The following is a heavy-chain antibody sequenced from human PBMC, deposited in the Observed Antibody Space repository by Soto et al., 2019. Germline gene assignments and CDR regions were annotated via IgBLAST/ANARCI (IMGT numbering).Heavy chain of an antibody. CDR1: RFILSNSG. Sequence: PGGSLILSCPSSRFILSNSGMHLDRQAPSKGLEWVVAIFRDGNTKQYADSVKGRFSVSRDNSQNTLYLQMNSLSTADTVLYYCTNWRASFYFDYWGQGALVTVSS. CDR2: IFRDGNTK. J-gene: IGHJ4*02. CDR3: TNWRASFYFDY. V-gene: IGHV3-33*06.